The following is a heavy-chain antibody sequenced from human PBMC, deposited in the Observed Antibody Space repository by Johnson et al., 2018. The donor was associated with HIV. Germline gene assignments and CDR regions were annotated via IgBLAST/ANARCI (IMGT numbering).Heavy chain of an antibody. CDR1: GFTFSSSG. CDR3: AKDAGIAVAEGAFDI. V-gene: IGHV3-33*06. CDR2: IWSDGINT. Sequence: QVQLVESGGGVVQPGRSLRLSCAASGFTFSSSGMHWVRQAPRKGLEWVAVIWSDGINTYYADSVKGRFTISRDNSKNTLYLQMSSLRTEDTAVYYCAKDAGIAVAEGAFDIWGQGTMVTVSS. J-gene: IGHJ3*02. D-gene: IGHD6-19*01.